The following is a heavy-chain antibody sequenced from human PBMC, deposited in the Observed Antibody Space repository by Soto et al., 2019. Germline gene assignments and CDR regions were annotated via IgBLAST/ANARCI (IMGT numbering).Heavy chain of an antibody. V-gene: IGHV1-69*13. Sequence: ASVKVSCKXSGGTFSSYAISWVRQAPGQGLEWMGGIIPIFGTANYAQKFQGRVTITADESTSTAYMELSSLRSEDTAVYYCARDLHSSPIVVGNDIYYYYGMDVWGQGTTVTVSS. CDR3: ARDLHSSPIVVGNDIYYYYGMDV. D-gene: IGHD1-1*01. CDR1: GGTFSSYA. J-gene: IGHJ6*02. CDR2: IIPIFGTA.